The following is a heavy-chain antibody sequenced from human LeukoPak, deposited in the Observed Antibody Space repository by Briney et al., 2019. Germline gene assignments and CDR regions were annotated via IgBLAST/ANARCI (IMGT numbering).Heavy chain of an antibody. Sequence: PSETLSLTCTVSGGSISSSSYYWGWIRQPPGKGLEWIGSIYYSGSTYYNPSLKSRVTISVDTSNNQFSLKLSSVTAADTAVYYCARPKSGSYYYFDYWGQGTLVTVSS. CDR1: GGSISSSSYY. J-gene: IGHJ4*02. V-gene: IGHV4-39*01. CDR3: ARPKSGSYYYFDY. D-gene: IGHD1-26*01. CDR2: IYYSGST.